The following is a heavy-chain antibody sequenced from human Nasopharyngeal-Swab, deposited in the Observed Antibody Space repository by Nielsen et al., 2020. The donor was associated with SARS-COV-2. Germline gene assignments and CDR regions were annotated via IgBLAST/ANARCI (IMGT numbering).Heavy chain of an antibody. CDR2: ISWKSEYI. V-gene: IGHV3-9*01. D-gene: IGHD3-10*01. CDR3: AKDKGRWFGELYRAFDI. CDR1: GRKVDDYA. J-gene: IGHJ3*02. Sequence: GGSLRLSGAAEGRKVDDYAFHWVRQAPGKGLEWVSGISWKSEYIGSADSVKGRFTISRDNAKSSLYLQMNNLGPEDTALYYCAKDKGRWFGELYRAFDIWGQGTMVTVSS.